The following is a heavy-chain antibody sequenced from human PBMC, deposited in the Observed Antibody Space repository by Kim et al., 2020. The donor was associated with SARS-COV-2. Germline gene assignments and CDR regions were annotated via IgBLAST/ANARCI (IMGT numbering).Heavy chain of an antibody. CDR3: ARGEKSTPGGNKWYFDL. V-gene: IGHV4-59*09. D-gene: IGHD2-15*01. J-gene: IGHJ2*01. Sequence: LKSRVTISTDTSRNQFSLKLHSVTAEDTAVYYCARGEKSTPGGNKWYFDLWGRGTLVAVSS.